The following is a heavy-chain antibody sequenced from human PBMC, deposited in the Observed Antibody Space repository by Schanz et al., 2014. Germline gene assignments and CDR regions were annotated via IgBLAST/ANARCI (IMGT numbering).Heavy chain of an antibody. CDR3: ARDGVDAAAGGNY. J-gene: IGHJ4*02. CDR2: ISPYNGNT. CDR1: GYTFISYG. Sequence: QVQLVQSGAEVKKPGASVKVSCKASGYTFISYGISWVRQAPGQGLEWMGWISPYNGNTNYAQKLQGRVTMTRDTSTSTVYMELSSLRSEDTAVYYCARDGVDAAAGGNYCGQGTLVTVSS. V-gene: IGHV1-18*01. D-gene: IGHD6-13*01.